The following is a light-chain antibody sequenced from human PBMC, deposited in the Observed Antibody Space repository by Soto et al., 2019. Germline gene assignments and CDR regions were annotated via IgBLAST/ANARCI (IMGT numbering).Light chain of an antibody. V-gene: IGLV2-11*01. Sequence: QCALTQPRSVSGSPGQSVTISCTGTSSDVGGYNYVSWYQQHPGKAPKLMIYDVSKRPSGVPDRFSGSKSGNTASLTISGLQAEDEADYYCAAWDDSLNGSYVFGTGTKVTVL. J-gene: IGLJ1*01. CDR3: AAWDDSLNGSYV. CDR2: DVS. CDR1: SSDVGGYNY.